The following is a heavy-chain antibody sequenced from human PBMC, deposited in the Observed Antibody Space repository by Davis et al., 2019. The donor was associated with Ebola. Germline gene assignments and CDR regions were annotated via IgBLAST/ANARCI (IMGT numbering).Heavy chain of an antibody. CDR1: GFTFTSSA. J-gene: IGHJ6*02. CDR2: IVVGSGNT. Sequence: SVKVSCKASGFTFTSSAMQWVRQARGQRLEWIGWIVVGSGNTKYAQKFQERVTITRDMSTSTAYMELSSLRSEDTAVYYCAADTGYRYYYGMDVWGQGTTVTVSS. D-gene: IGHD1-1*01. V-gene: IGHV1-58*02. CDR3: AADTGYRYYYGMDV.